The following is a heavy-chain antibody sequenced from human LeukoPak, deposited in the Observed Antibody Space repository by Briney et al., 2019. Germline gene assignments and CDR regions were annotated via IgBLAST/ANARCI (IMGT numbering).Heavy chain of an antibody. V-gene: IGHV3-30*02. Sequence: GGPLRLSCAASGFTFSSYGMHWVRQAPGKGLEWVAFIRYDGSNKYYADSVKGRFTISRDNSKNTLYLQMNSLRAEDTAVYYCAKVAYVPAAIRALDYWGQGTLVTVSS. CDR3: AKVAYVPAAIRALDY. CDR1: GFTFSSYG. J-gene: IGHJ4*02. D-gene: IGHD2-2*02. CDR2: IRYDGSNK.